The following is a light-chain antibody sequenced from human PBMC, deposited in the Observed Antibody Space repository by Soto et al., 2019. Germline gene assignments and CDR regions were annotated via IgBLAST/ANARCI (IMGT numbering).Light chain of an antibody. CDR2: GVT. CDR1: GSDIGAYNY. V-gene: IGLV2-14*01. Sequence: QSVLAQPASVPGSPGQSITISCTGSGSDIGAYNYVSWYQQHPGKAPKLLIHGVTRRPSGVSSRFSASKSAYTASLTISGLQAEDEANYYCSTFTTSYFYVFGPGTKVTVL. CDR3: STFTTSYFYV. J-gene: IGLJ1*01.